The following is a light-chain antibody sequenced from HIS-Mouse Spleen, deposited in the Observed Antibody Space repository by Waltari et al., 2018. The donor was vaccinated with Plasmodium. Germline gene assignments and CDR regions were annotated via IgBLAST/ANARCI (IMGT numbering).Light chain of an antibody. V-gene: IGLV1-44*01. J-gene: IGLJ2*01. Sequence: QSVLTQPPSASGTPGQRVTISCSGSISSIGSNTVNWYQQLPGTAPKLLIDSNNQRPSGVPDLFSGSKSGTSASLAISGLQSEDEADYYCAAWDDSLNGVVFAGGTKLTVL. CDR3: AAWDDSLNGVV. CDR2: SNN. CDR1: ISSIGSNT.